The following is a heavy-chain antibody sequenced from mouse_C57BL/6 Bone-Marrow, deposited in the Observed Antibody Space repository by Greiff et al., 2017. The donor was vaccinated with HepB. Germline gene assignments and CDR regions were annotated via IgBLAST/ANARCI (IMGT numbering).Heavy chain of an antibody. Sequence: EVQLQESGPGLVKPSQSLSLTCSVTGYFITSGYYWNWIRQFPGNKLEWMGYISYDGSNNYNPSLKNRISITRDTSKNQFFLKLNSVTTEDTATYYCARGITTVVQYYFDYWGQGTTLTVSS. D-gene: IGHD1-1*01. J-gene: IGHJ2*01. CDR2: ISYDGSN. CDR3: ARGITTVVQYYFDY. CDR1: GYFITSGYY. V-gene: IGHV3-6*01.